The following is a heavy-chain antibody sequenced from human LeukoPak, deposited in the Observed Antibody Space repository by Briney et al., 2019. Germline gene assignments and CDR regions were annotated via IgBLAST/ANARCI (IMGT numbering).Heavy chain of an antibody. CDR1: GFTFSNYA. CDR3: VKEVTTIGVPVFDY. J-gene: IGHJ4*02. Sequence: GGSLRLSCAASGFTFSNYAMSWVRQAPGKGLEWVSGIPSRGGDTYYPDSVRGRFTISRDNSKNMLYLQVDYLRGEDTAVYYCVKEVTTIGVPVFDYWGQGTLVTVSS. D-gene: IGHD1-14*01. V-gene: IGHV3-23*01. CDR2: IPSRGGDT.